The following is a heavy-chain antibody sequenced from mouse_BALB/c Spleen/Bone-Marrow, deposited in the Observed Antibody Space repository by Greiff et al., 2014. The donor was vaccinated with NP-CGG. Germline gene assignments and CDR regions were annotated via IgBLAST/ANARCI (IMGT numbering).Heavy chain of an antibody. CDR2: ISSDSSTI. D-gene: IGHD1-1*01. Sequence: EVQLVESGGGLVQPGGSRKLSCAASGFTFSSLGIHWVRQAPEKGLEWVAYISSDSSTIYYADTVKGRFTISRDNPKNTLFLQKTSLRSEDTAMYYCARSNYVGYYAMDYWGQGTSVTVSS. CDR1: GFTFSSLG. V-gene: IGHV5-17*02. CDR3: ARSNYVGYYAMDY. J-gene: IGHJ4*01.